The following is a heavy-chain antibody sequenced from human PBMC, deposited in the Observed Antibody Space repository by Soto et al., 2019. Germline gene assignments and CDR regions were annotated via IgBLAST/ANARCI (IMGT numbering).Heavy chain of an antibody. J-gene: IGHJ5*02. Sequence: GGSLRLSCAASGFTFSRYEMNWVRQAPGKGLEWVSYISTSGSAKYYADSVKGRFTISRDNAKNSLYLQMNSLRAEDTAVYYCGRVSGYNDNWFDPCGQGTLVTVSS. D-gene: IGHD6-25*01. CDR3: GRVSGYNDNWFDP. CDR2: ISTSGSAK. CDR1: GFTFSRYE. V-gene: IGHV3-48*03.